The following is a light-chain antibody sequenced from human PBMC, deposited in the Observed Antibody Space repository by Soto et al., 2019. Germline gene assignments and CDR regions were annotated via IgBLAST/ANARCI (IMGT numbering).Light chain of an antibody. V-gene: IGKV1-33*01. CDR2: DTS. Sequence: DIQMTQSPSSLSASVGDRVTITCQASHDITKYLNWYQQKPGKGPKLLIYDTSKLETGVPFRFSGRGSGTNFTLTISSLRPEDFATYYCQYYDNFPPMFTFGQGTKLEMK. J-gene: IGKJ2*01. CDR3: QYYDNFPPMFT. CDR1: HDITKY.